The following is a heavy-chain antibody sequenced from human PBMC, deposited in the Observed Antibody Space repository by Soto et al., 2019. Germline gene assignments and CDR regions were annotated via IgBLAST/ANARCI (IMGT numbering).Heavy chain of an antibody. CDR1: GASVSTYY. J-gene: IGHJ6*02. CDR3: ARTQGYCTTTSCSYGMDV. CDR2: IYTSGST. Sequence: PSETLSLTCTVSGASVSTYYWNWIRQPAGKGLEWIGRIYTSGSTNYNASLKSRVTMSVDTSKNQFSLKLSPVTAADSAVYYCARTQGYCTTTSCSYGMDVWGQGTTVTVSS. V-gene: IGHV4-4*07. D-gene: IGHD2-2*01.